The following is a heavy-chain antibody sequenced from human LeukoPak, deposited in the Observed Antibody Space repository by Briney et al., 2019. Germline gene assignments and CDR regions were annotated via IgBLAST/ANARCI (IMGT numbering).Heavy chain of an antibody. J-gene: IGHJ6*03. Sequence: SVKVSCKASGGTFSSYAISWVRQAPGQGLEWMGGIIPIFGTANYAQKFQGRVTITTDESTSTAYMELSSLRSEDTAVYYGARAGELQNYDILTGYPYYYYYTAVCGKGTTVTVSS. V-gene: IGHV1-69*05. CDR2: IIPIFGTA. CDR1: GGTFSSYA. CDR3: ARAGELQNYDILTGYPYYYYYTAV. D-gene: IGHD3-9*01.